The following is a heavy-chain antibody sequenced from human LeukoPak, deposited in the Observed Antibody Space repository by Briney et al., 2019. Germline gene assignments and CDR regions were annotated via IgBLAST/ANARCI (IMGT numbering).Heavy chain of an antibody. CDR1: GFTVSSNY. CDR3: ARGEDGYIDY. CDR2: IYSGGST. Sequence: PGGSLRLSCAASGFTVSSNYMSWVRQAPGKGLEWVSVIYSGGSTYYADSVKGRFTISRDNSKNTLYLRMNSLRAEDTAVNYCARGEDGYIDYWGQGTLVTVSS. J-gene: IGHJ4*02. D-gene: IGHD5-24*01. V-gene: IGHV3-53*01.